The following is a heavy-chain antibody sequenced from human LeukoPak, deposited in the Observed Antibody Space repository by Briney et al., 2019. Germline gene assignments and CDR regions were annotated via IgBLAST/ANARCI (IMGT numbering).Heavy chain of an antibody. V-gene: IGHV4-38-2*02. J-gene: IGHJ5*02. CDR1: GYSISSGYQ. Sequence: PSETLSLTCAVSGYSISSGYQWAWIRQSPGKGLEWIGSIYHSGSAHCNPSLKSRVTISVETSKNQFSLKMYSVTAADTAVYYCARDPRWLTPDCTSTSCYKNYFDPWGQGTLVTVSS. CDR3: ARDPRWLTPDCTSTSCYKNYFDP. D-gene: IGHD2-2*01. CDR2: IYHSGSA.